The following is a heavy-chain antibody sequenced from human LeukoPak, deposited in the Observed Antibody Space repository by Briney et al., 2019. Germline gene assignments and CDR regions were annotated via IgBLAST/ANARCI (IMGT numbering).Heavy chain of an antibody. CDR3: ARLVPGFHLEWLWCLFDP. CDR2: IYYSGST. V-gene: IGHV4-39*01. CDR1: GGSISSSSYY. J-gene: IGHJ5*02. D-gene: IGHD3-3*01. Sequence: SETLSLTSTVSGGSISSSSYYWGWIRQPPGEGLEWIGNIYYSGSTYYNPSLKSRVTISVDTSKNQFSLKLSSVTAADTAVYYCARLVPGFHLEWLWCLFDPWGQGTLVTVSS.